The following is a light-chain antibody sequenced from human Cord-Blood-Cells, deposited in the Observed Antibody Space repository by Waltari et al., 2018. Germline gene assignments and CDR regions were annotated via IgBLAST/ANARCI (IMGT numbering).Light chain of an antibody. CDR1: QSVSSY. CDR2: DAS. Sequence: LVLTQSPVTLPLSPGERATLACRASQSVSSYLAWYQQKPGQAPRLLIYDASNRATGIPARFSGSGSGTDFTLTISSLEPEDFAVYYCQQRSNWQITFGQGTRLEIK. CDR3: QQRSNWQIT. V-gene: IGKV3-11*01. J-gene: IGKJ5*01.